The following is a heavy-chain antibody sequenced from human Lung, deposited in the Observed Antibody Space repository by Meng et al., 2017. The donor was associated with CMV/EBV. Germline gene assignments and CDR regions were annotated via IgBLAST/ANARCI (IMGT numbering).Heavy chain of an antibody. J-gene: IGHJ4*01. Sequence: QVRLVQSGAEVKKPGHSVKVSCKASGYTFIDYYMHLVRQAPGQGREWVGWINPKSGGTHYAQSFQGRVTITRDTSINTVYMEISSLKSDDTAVYYCTSAPGDYWGQGTLDTVSS. CDR1: GYTFIDYY. CDR2: INPKSGGT. V-gene: IGHV1-2*02. CDR3: TSAPGDY. D-gene: IGHD1-14*01.